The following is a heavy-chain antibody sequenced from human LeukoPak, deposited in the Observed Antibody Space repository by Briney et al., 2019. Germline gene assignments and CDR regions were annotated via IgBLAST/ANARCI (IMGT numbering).Heavy chain of an antibody. CDR3: ARASGDYGDYGQIVDY. J-gene: IGHJ4*02. Sequence: SSQTLSLTCTASGGSISSGGYYWSWIRQHPGKGLEWIGYIYYSGSTYYNPSLKSRVTISVDTSKNQFSLKLSSVTAADTAVYYCARASGDYGDYGQIVDYWGQGTLVTVSS. V-gene: IGHV4-31*03. CDR2: IYYSGST. CDR1: GGSISSGGYY. D-gene: IGHD4-17*01.